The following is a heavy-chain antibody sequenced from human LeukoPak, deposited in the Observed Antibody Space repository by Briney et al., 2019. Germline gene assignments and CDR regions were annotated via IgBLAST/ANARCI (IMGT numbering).Heavy chain of an antibody. CDR1: GGAISSYY. CDR2: IYYSGST. Sequence: PSETLSLTCTVSGGAISSYYWSWIRQPPGKGLGWIGDIYYSGSTNYNPSLKSRVTIAVETSKNQFSLKLTPLTAADPAVYYRARARGTTFHDYWGKGTLVSVSS. CDR3: ARARGTTFHDY. V-gene: IGHV4-59*01. J-gene: IGHJ4*02. D-gene: IGHD1-7*01.